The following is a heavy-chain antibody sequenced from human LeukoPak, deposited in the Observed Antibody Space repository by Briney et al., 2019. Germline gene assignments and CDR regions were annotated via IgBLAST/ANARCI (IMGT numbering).Heavy chain of an antibody. CDR3: ARDTIIAAAGTISYYYYYMDV. D-gene: IGHD6-13*01. CDR2: ISYDGSNK. Sequence: GRSLRLSCAASGFTFSSYAMHWVRQAPGKGLEWVAVISYDGSNKYYADSVKGRFTSSRDNSKNTLYLQMNSLRAEDTAVYYCARDTIIAAAGTISYYYYYMDVWGKGTTVTVSS. V-gene: IGHV3-30*04. CDR1: GFTFSSYA. J-gene: IGHJ6*03.